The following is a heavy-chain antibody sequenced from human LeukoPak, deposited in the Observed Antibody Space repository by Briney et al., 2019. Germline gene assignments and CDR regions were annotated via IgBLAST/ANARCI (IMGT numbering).Heavy chain of an antibody. D-gene: IGHD3-3*01. V-gene: IGHV4-59*12. Sequence: SETLSLTCTVSGGSISSYYWSWIRQPPGKGLEWIGYIYHSGSTYYNPSLKSRVTISVDRSKNQFSLKLSSVTAADTAVYYCARDTYYDFWSGCRFDYWGQGTLVTVSS. CDR2: IYHSGST. CDR1: GGSISSYY. CDR3: ARDTYYDFWSGCRFDY. J-gene: IGHJ4*02.